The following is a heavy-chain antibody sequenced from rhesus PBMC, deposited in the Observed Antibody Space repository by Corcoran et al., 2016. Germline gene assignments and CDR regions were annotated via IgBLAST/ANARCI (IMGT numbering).Heavy chain of an antibody. V-gene: IGHV4-65*01. CDR2: ISGSSGST. CDR3: ARGGTVTFFDY. Sequence: QVQLQESGPGLVKPSETLSLTCAVSGGSVSSSDWWSWIRQPPGKGLEWIGYISGSSGSTYYNPSLKRRVTISTDTSKNQFSLKLSSVTAADTAVYYCARGGTVTFFDYWGQGVLVTVSS. J-gene: IGHJ4*01. D-gene: IGHD4-23*01. CDR1: GGSVSSSDW.